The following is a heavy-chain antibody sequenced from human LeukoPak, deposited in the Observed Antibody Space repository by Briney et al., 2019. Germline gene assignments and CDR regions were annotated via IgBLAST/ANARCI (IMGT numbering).Heavy chain of an antibody. Sequence: GASVKVSCKASGYTFTSDYMHWVRQVPGQGLEWMGIINPSGGSTSYAQKFQGRVTMTRDTSTSTVYMELSSLRSEDTAVYYCARDPGVTLDYWGQGTLVTVSS. CDR3: ARDPGVTLDY. CDR2: INPSGGST. V-gene: IGHV1-46*03. CDR1: GYTFTSDY. D-gene: IGHD2-21*02. J-gene: IGHJ4*02.